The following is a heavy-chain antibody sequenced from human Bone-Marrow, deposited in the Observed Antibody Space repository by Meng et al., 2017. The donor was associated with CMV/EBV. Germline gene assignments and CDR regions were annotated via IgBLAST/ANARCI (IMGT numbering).Heavy chain of an antibody. J-gene: IGHJ6*02. CDR2: MNPNSGNT. Sequence: ASVKVSCKASGYTFISYDINWVRQATGQGLEWMGWMNPNSGNTGYAQKFQGRVTMTRNTSISTAYMELSSLRSEDTAVYYCARGGFGDCSSTSCFFYYYYYGMDVWGQGTTVTVSS. V-gene: IGHV1-8*01. CDR1: GYTFISYD. D-gene: IGHD2-2*01. CDR3: ARGGFGDCSSTSCFFYYYYYGMDV.